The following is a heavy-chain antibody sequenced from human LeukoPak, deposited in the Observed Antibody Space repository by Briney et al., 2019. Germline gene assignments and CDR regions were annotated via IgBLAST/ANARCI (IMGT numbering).Heavy chain of an antibody. D-gene: IGHD3-3*01. Sequence: ASVKVSCKASGYTFTGYYMHWVRQAPGQGLEWMGWINPNSGGTNYAQKFQGRVTITRNTSISTAYMELSSLRSEDTAVYYCARASSTIFGVGYYYYMDVWGKGTTVTVSS. CDR1: GYTFTGYY. J-gene: IGHJ6*03. CDR3: ARASSTIFGVGYYYYMDV. V-gene: IGHV1-2*02. CDR2: INPNSGGT.